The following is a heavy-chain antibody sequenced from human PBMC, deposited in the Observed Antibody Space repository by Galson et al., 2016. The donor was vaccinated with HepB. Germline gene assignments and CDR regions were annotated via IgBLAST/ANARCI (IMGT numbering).Heavy chain of an antibody. V-gene: IGHV3-20*04. Sequence: SLRLSCAAPGFTFSSYAMHWVRQVPGKGLEWVSGIHWNGESESYGDSVRGRFTISRDNSRNSVSLQLNSLRAEDTALYYCARVAGGGQRGAIDIWGQGTMVIVSS. CDR2: IHWNGESE. CDR1: GFTFSSYA. CDR3: ARVAGGGQRGAIDI. J-gene: IGHJ3*02. D-gene: IGHD6-19*01.